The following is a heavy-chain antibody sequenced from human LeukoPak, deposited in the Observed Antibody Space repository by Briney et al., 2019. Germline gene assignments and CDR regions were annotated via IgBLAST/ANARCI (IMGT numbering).Heavy chain of an antibody. Sequence: GGSLRLSCAASGFTFSSYWTSWVRQAPGKGLEWVSYISSSSSSIYYADSVKGRFTISRDNSKNTLYVQMNSLRAEDTAVYYCAKEGYSRGYYSYYYMDVWGKGTTVTVSS. V-gene: IGHV3-48*01. CDR1: GFTFSSYW. D-gene: IGHD6-13*01. CDR3: AKEGYSRGYYSYYYMDV. CDR2: ISSSSSSI. J-gene: IGHJ6*03.